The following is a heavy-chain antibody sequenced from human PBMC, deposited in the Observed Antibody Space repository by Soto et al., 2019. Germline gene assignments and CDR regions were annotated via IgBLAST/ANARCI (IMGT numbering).Heavy chain of an antibody. J-gene: IGHJ4*02. CDR1: GYTFTSYY. V-gene: IGHV1-46*01. CDR3: AVEDYRGNDGNDY. CDR2: INPSGGST. D-gene: IGHD4-17*01. Sequence: QVQLVQSGAEVKKPGASVKFSCKASGYTFTSYYMHWVRQAPGQGLEWMGIINPSGGSTSYAQKFQGRVTMTRDTSTSTVYMELSSLRSEDTSVYYCAVEDYRGNDGNDYWGQGTLVTVSP.